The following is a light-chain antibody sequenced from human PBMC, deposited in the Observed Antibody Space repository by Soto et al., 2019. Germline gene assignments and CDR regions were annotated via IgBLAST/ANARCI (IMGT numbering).Light chain of an antibody. Sequence: DIEMTQSPSTVSASVGDRVTITCRASRSISTWLAWYQQKPGKAPKLLIYKASTLESGVPSRFSGSGSGTEFTLTISSVQPDDFATYSCQQYTSIPLTFGGGTKVEIK. J-gene: IGKJ4*01. CDR2: KAS. V-gene: IGKV1-5*03. CDR3: QQYTSIPLT. CDR1: RSISTW.